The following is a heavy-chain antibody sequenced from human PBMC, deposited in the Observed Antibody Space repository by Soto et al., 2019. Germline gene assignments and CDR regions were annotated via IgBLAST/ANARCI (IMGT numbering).Heavy chain of an antibody. CDR2: ITDTGSHK. J-gene: IGHJ4*02. Sequence: EVKLLESGGGLVQPGGSLRLSCAASGFTFGSYAMNWVRQAPGKGLEWLSTITDTGSHKYYAKSVRSRFTTSRDNSKSTLYLQLSRLRAEDTAVYYCAKFVRLPVSVYFAYWGQGILVTVSS. CDR1: GFTFGSYA. CDR3: AKFVRLPVSVYFAY. D-gene: IGHD5-12*01. V-gene: IGHV3-23*01.